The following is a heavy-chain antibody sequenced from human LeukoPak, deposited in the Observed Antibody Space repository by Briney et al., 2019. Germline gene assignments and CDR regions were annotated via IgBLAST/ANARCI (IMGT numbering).Heavy chain of an antibody. Sequence: GGSLRLSCAASGFTFSSYSMNWVRQAPGKGLEWVSSISSSSSYIYYADSVKGRFTISRDNAKNSLYLQMNSLRAEDTAVYHCARGTSLQWLVNYWGQGTLVTVSS. J-gene: IGHJ4*02. CDR1: GFTFSSYS. V-gene: IGHV3-21*01. CDR3: ARGTSLQWLVNY. D-gene: IGHD6-19*01. CDR2: ISSSSSYI.